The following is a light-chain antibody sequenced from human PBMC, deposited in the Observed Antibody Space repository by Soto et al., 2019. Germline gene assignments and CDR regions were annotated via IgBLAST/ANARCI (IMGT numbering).Light chain of an antibody. J-gene: IGKJ1*01. CDR3: QHYKNWWT. V-gene: IGKV4-1*01. CDR1: HSVLYSSNNKNY. Sequence: DIVMTPAPYSLAVSLGERATINCKSTHSVLYSSNNKNYLACYHQKPGQAPRLLIFGASIRVTGIPARFIGSGSRTEFTLTISSQQSEDVAVYYCQHYKNWWTFGQGTKVDIK. CDR2: GAS.